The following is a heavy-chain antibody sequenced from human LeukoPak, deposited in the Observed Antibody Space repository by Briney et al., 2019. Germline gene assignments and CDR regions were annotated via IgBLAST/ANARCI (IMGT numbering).Heavy chain of an antibody. CDR3: ARANAIGFDY. D-gene: IGHD2-2*01. Sequence: SETPSLTCTVSGGSISRYYWSWIRQPPGKGLEWIGYIYYSGSTNYNPSLKSRVTISIDTSKSQFSLKLSSVTAADTAVYYCARANAIGFDYWGERTLFTVSS. J-gene: IGHJ4*02. CDR2: IYYSGST. V-gene: IGHV4-59*01. CDR1: GGSISRYY.